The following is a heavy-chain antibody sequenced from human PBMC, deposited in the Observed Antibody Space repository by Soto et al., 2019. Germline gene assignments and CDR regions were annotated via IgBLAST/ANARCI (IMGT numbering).Heavy chain of an antibody. D-gene: IGHD6-19*01. J-gene: IGHJ2*01. CDR1: GYTFTSYG. CDR3: SRDKKFISGWYHWYFDL. Sequence: QVQLVQSGAEVKKPGASVKVSCKASGYTFTSYGIKWVRQAPGQGLEWMGWTSAYNGNTNYAQKLQGKGTMTTDTSTSADEIERRTMKCDDTAAYYCSRDKKFISGWYHWYFDLWGRGTLVTVSS. V-gene: IGHV1-18*01. CDR2: TSAYNGNT.